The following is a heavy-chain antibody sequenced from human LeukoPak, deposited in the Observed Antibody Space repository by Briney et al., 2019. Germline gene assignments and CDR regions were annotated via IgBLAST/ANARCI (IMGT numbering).Heavy chain of an antibody. CDR3: ARGATGGLKYNWFDP. CDR1: GYTFTSYA. J-gene: IGHJ5*02. D-gene: IGHD3-10*01. V-gene: IGHV1-3*01. Sequence: GASVKVSCKASGYTFTSYAMHWVRQAPGQRLEWMGWINAGNGNTKYSQKFQGRVTITRDTSASTAYMELSSLRSEDTAVYYCARGATGGLKYNWFDPWGQGTLVTVSS. CDR2: INAGNGNT.